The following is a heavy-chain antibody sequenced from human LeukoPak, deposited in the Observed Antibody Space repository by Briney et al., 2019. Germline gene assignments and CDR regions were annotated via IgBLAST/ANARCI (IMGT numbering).Heavy chain of an antibody. CDR2: IYTSGST. Sequence: SETLSLTCTVSGGSISNYYWSWIRRPAGKGLEWIGRIYTSGSTNYNPSLKSRVTMSVDTSKNQFSLKLSSVTAADTAVYYCARPGFDRGAFDIWGQGTMVTVSS. CDR1: GGSISNYY. CDR3: ARPGFDRGAFDI. D-gene: IGHD3-9*01. V-gene: IGHV4-4*07. J-gene: IGHJ3*02.